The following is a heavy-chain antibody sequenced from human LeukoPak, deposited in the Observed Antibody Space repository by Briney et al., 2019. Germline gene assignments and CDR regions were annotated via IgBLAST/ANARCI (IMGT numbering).Heavy chain of an antibody. J-gene: IGHJ4*02. Sequence: PGGSLRLSCAASGFTFSMYAVNWVRQAPGKGLEWGSTISGSGDSTYYAAPVRGRFTIPRDNPKDTLYLQMSRVRVDDTDVYYCARGRGRYYDSRGFYWGYYFDSWGQGILVTVST. D-gene: IGHD3-22*01. V-gene: IGHV3-23*01. CDR1: GFTFSMYA. CDR2: ISGSGDST. CDR3: ARGRGRYYDSRGFYWGYYFDS.